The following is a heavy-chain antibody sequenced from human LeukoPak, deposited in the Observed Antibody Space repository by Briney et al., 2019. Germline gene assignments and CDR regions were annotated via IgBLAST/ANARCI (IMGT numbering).Heavy chain of an antibody. CDR1: GFTFSSYT. V-gene: IGHV3-30-3*01. CDR3: AKDRYSSS. CDR2: ISYDGSNK. D-gene: IGHD6-13*01. J-gene: IGHJ4*02. Sequence: GGSLRLSCAASGFTFSSYTMHWVRQAPGKGLEWVAVISYDGSNKYYADSVKGRFTISRDNSKNTLYLQMNSLRAEDTAVYYCAKDRYSSSWSQGTLVTVSS.